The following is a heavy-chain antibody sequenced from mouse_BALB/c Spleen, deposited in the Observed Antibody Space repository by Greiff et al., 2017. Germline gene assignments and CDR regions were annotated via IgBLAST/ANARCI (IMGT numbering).Heavy chain of an antibody. V-gene: IGHV1-20*02. CDR1: GYSFTGYF. D-gene: IGHD2-4*01. J-gene: IGHJ4*01. CDR3: ARGGIYYDYDGYAMDY. Sequence: EVMLVESGPELVKPGASVKISCKASGYSFTGYFMNWVMQSHGKSLEWIGRINPYNGDTFYNQKFKGKATLTVDKSSSTAHMELRSLASEDSAVYYCARGGIYYDYDGYAMDYWGQGTSVTVSS. CDR2: INPYNGDT.